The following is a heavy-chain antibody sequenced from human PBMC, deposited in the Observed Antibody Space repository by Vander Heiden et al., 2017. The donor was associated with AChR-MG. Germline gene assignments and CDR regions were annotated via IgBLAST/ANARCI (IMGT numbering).Heavy chain of an antibody. D-gene: IGHD3-22*01. Sequence: QVQLVESGGGVVQPGRSLRLSCAASGFPFSSYAMHWVRQAPGKGLEWVAVISYDGSNKYYADSVKGRFTISRDNSKNTLYLQMNSLRAEDTAVYYCARDYPYYYDSSGYLDYWGQGTLVTVSS. V-gene: IGHV3-30-3*01. CDR1: GFPFSSYA. J-gene: IGHJ4*02. CDR3: ARDYPYYYDSSGYLDY. CDR2: ISYDGSNK.